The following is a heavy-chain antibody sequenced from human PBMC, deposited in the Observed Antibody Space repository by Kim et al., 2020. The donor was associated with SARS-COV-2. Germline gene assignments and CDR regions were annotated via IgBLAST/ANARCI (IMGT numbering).Heavy chain of an antibody. J-gene: IGHJ6*02. Sequence: GRTYPYPSLKSRVPLSVDTSKNQFSLGLSSVTAADTAVYYCARQYYGVDVWGQGTTVTVSS. CDR3: ARQYYGVDV. CDR2: GRT. V-gene: IGHV4-39*01.